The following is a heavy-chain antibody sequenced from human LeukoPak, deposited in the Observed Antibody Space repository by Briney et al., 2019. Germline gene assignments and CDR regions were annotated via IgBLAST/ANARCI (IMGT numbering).Heavy chain of an antibody. CDR1: GFTFSSYA. V-gene: IGHV3-23*01. J-gene: IGHJ6*03. CDR3: AKSYYGSGSYYPRYYYYYYMDV. CDR2: ISGSGGST. Sequence: GGSLRLSCAASGFTFSSYAISWVRQAPGKGLEWVSAISGSGGSTYYADSVKGRFTISRDNSKNTLYLQMNSLRAEDTAVYYCAKSYYGSGSYYPRYYYYYYMDVWGIGNTVTVSS. D-gene: IGHD3-10*01.